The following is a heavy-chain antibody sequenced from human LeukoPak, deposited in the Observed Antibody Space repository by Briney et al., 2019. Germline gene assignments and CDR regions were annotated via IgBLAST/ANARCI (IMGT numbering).Heavy chain of an antibody. J-gene: IGHJ4*02. CDR1: GFTFSSYA. D-gene: IGHD5-18*01. Sequence: TGGSLRLSCAASGFTFSSYAMSWVRQAPGKGLEWVSSISGSGTSTYYADSVKGRFTISRDNSKNTMSLQMNSLRAEDTAVYYCAKLPSGYSYFDYGGQGTLVTVSS. CDR2: ISGSGTST. V-gene: IGHV3-23*01. CDR3: AKLPSGYSYFDY.